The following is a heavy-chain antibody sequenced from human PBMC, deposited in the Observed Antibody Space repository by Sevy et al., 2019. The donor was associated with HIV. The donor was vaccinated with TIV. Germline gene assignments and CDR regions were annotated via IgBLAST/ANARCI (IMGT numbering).Heavy chain of an antibody. CDR2: IKSKTDGGTT. D-gene: IGHD3-9*01. CDR3: TTRDPYYDILTGYYTDQFDY. J-gene: IGHJ4*02. Sequence: GGSLRLSCAASGFTFSTYWMHWVRQAPGKGLEWVGRIKSKTDGGTTDYAAPVKGRFTISRDDSKNTLYLQMNSLKTEDTAVYYCTTRDPYYDILTGYYTDQFDYWGQGTLVTVSS. CDR1: GFTFSTYW. V-gene: IGHV3-15*01.